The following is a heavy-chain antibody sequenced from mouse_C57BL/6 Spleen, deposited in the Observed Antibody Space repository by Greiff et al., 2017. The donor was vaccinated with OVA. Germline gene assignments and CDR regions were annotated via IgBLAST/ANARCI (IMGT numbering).Heavy chain of an antibody. Sequence: QVQLQQPGAELVRPGSSVKLSCKASGYTFTSYWMHWVKQRPIQGLEWIGNIDPSDSETHYNQKFKDKATLTVDNSYSTAYMQLSSLTSEDSAVYYCARGDYGNYEYAMDYWGQGTSVTVSS. D-gene: IGHD2-1*01. V-gene: IGHV1-52*01. CDR2: IDPSDSET. J-gene: IGHJ4*01. CDR1: GYTFTSYW. CDR3: ARGDYGNYEYAMDY.